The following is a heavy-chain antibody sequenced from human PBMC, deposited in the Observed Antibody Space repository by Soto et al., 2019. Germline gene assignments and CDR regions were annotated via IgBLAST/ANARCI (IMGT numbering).Heavy chain of an antibody. CDR2: ISYDGSNK. J-gene: IGHJ4*02. CDR3: ARDGPPSRGLYDDSSGNYYGGFDY. CDR1: GFTVSSNY. V-gene: IGHV3-30-3*01. D-gene: IGHD3-22*01. Sequence: PGGSLRLSCAASGFTVSSNYMSWVRQAPGKGLEWVAAISYDGSNKYYADSVKGRFTISRDNSKNTLYLQMSSLRAEDTAVYYCARDGPPSRGLYDDSSGNYYGGFDYWGQGTLVTVSS.